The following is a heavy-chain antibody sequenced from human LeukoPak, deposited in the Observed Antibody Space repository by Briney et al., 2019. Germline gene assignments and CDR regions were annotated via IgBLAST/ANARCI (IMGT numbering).Heavy chain of an antibody. V-gene: IGHV1-69*13. CDR3: ARDLHYHDSSGYYGVNAFDI. CDR1: GGTFSSYA. CDR2: IIPIFGTA. Sequence: SVKVSCKASGGTFSSYAISWVRQAPGQGLEWMGGIIPIFGTANYAQKFQGRVTITADESTSTAYMELSSLRSEDTAVYYCARDLHYHDSSGYYGVNAFDIWGQGTMVTVSS. D-gene: IGHD3-22*01. J-gene: IGHJ3*02.